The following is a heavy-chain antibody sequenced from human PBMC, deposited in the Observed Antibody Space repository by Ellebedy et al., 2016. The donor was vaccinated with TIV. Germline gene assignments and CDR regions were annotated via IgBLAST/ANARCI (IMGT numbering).Heavy chain of an antibody. J-gene: IGHJ3*02. Sequence: SETLSLTCVVAGASISESTWWSWIRQPPGKGLEWLGETSIDVHTKYKPSLKSRVTISVDRSKNQFSLNLSSVTAADTAVYYCVPNYRHSFDIWGRGTAVTVSS. CDR2: TSIDVHT. CDR1: GASISESTW. V-gene: IGHV4-4*02. D-gene: IGHD1-7*01. CDR3: VPNYRHSFDI.